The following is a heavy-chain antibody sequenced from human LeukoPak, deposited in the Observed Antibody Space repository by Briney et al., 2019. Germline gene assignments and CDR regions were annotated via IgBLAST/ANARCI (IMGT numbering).Heavy chain of an antibody. J-gene: IGHJ5*02. D-gene: IGHD2-2*01. CDR1: GFTFSSYG. CDR2: ISHDGTVR. V-gene: IGHV3-30*18. Sequence: GGSLRLSCAASGFTFSSYGMQWVRQAPGMGPEWVSVISHDGTVRHYAGSVKGRFTISRDSSTNRFYLQMDSLRTEDTAVYYSAKEGSQYASSWFDHWGQGTLVTVSS. CDR3: AKEGSQYASSWFDH.